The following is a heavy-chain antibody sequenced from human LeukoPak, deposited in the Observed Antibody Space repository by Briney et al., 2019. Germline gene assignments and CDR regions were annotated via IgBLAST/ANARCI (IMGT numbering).Heavy chain of an antibody. D-gene: IGHD2-2*01. CDR2: INHSGST. CDR1: GGSFSGYY. CDR3: ARSVIVVVPAAIPDYFDY. V-gene: IGHV4-34*01. J-gene: IGHJ4*02. Sequence: SETLSLTCAVYGGSFSGYYWSWIRQPPGKGLEWIGEINHSGSTNYNPSLKSRVTIPVDTSKNQFSLKLSSVTAADTAVYYCARSVIVVVPAAIPDYFDYWGQGTLVTVSS.